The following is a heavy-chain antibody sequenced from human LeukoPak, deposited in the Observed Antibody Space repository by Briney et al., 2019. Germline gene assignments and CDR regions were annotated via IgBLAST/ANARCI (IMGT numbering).Heavy chain of an antibody. J-gene: IGHJ5*02. V-gene: IGHV3-23*01. Sequence: GGSLRLSCAASGFTFSSYAMSWVRQGPGEGLEWVSAISGGGDMTHYTDSVKGRFTISRDNSRNVLYLQMNSLRADDAAIYYCARGYCTSTNCNNWFDPWGQGTLVTVSS. CDR2: ISGGGDMT. CDR1: GFTFSSYA. D-gene: IGHD2-2*01. CDR3: ARGYCTSTNCNNWFDP.